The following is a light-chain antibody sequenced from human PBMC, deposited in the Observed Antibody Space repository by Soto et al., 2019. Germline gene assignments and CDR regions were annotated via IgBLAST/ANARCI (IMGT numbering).Light chain of an antibody. CDR1: QDISNY. Sequence: DIQMTQSPSSLSASVGDRVTITCQASQDISNYLNWYQQKPGKAPKLLIYDASNLETGVPSRFSGSGSGIDFTFTISSLQPEDIATYYCQQYDNGITFGQGTRPEIK. CDR3: QQYDNGIT. CDR2: DAS. J-gene: IGKJ5*01. V-gene: IGKV1-33*01.